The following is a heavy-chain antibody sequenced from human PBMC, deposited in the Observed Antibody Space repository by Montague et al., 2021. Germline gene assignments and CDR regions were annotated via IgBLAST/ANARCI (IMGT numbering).Heavy chain of an antibody. V-gene: IGHV4-38-2*02. CDR2: IFHSGST. Sequence: SETLSLTCTVSGYSISSGYYWGWIRQHPGKELEWIESIFHSGSTYYNPSLKSRVTISVDTSKNQFSLKLTSVTAADTALYYCARDREAAPFDYWGQGTLVTVSS. J-gene: IGHJ4*02. CDR3: ARDREAAPFDY. D-gene: IGHD2-15*01. CDR1: GYSISSGYY.